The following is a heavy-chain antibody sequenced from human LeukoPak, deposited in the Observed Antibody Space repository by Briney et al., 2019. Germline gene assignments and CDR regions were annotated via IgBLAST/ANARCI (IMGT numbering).Heavy chain of an antibody. J-gene: IGHJ4*02. D-gene: IGHD3-10*01. CDR1: GGSISSYY. CDR2: IYSSGST. V-gene: IGHV4-59*01. CDR3: ARDPGGRYYFDY. Sequence: SETLSLTCTVSGGSISSYYWNWIRQPPGKGLEWIGYIYSSGSTNYNPSLKSRVTISVDTSKNQFSLKLSSVTAADTAVYYCARDPGGRYYFDYWGQGTLVTVSS.